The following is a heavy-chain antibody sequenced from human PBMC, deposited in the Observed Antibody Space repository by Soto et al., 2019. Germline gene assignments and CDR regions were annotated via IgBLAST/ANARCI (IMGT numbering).Heavy chain of an antibody. V-gene: IGHV5-10-1*01. CDR2: IDPSDSYT. CDR1: GYSFTSYW. D-gene: IGHD3-16*01. CDR3: ARHWSYVADFGY. Sequence: GESLKISCKGSGYSFTSYWISWVRQMPGKGLEWMGRIDPSDSYTNYSPSFQGHVTISADKSISTAYLQWSSLKASDTAMYYCARHWSYVADFGYWGQGTLVTVSS. J-gene: IGHJ4*02.